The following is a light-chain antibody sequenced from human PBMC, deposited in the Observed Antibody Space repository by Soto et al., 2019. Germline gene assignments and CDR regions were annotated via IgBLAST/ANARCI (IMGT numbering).Light chain of an antibody. CDR3: GTWDTSLSAVI. J-gene: IGLJ2*01. CDR2: ENN. V-gene: IGLV1-51*02. CDR1: TSNIGSNY. Sequence: QSVLTQPPTVSAAPGQKVTISCSGSTSNIGSNYVCWFQQLPGTAPKLLIYENNKRPSGIPDRFSGSKSGTSATLDIIGLQTGDEADYYCGTWDTSLSAVIFGGGTQLTVL.